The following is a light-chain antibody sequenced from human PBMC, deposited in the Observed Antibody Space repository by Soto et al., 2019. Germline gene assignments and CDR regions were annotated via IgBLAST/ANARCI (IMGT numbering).Light chain of an antibody. Sequence: QAVVTQPASVSGSPGQSITISCTGTSSDVGGYNYVSWYQQHPGKAPKLMIYEVSNRPSGVSNRFSGSKSGNTASLTISGLQAEDEADYYCSSYTSSSTYVFGTGTKVTVL. V-gene: IGLV2-14*01. CDR1: SSDVGGYNY. CDR2: EVS. CDR3: SSYTSSSTYV. J-gene: IGLJ1*01.